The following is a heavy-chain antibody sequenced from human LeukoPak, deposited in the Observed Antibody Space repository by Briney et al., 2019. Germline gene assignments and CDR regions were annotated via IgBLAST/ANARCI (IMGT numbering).Heavy chain of an antibody. CDR3: ARSKGGFWSGYFGY. CDR2: IYHSGST. CDR1: GGSISSGGYY. D-gene: IGHD3-3*01. V-gene: IGHV4-30-2*01. Sequence: SETLSLTCTVSGGSISSGGYYWSRIRQPPGKGLEWIGYIYHSGSTYYNPSLKSRVTISVDRSKNQFSLKLSSVTAADTAVYYCARSKGGFWSGYFGYWGQGTLVTVSS. J-gene: IGHJ4*02.